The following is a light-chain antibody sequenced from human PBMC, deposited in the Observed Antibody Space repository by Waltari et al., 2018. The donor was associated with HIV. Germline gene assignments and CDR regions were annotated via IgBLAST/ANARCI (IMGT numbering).Light chain of an antibody. CDR1: GGNIASNF. J-gene: IGLJ3*02. CDR2: EDD. Sequence: FMLTQPHSVSESPGKTVTISCTASGGNIASNFVQWFQQRPGSGPTTVIHEDDDRPSGVHDRFSGSIDRSSNAASLTISGLETEDEADYYCQSSYSSIWVFGGGTKLTVL. CDR3: QSSYSSIWV. V-gene: IGLV6-57*02.